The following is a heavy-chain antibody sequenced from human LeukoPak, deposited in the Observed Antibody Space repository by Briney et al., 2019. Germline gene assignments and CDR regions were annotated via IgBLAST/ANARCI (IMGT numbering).Heavy chain of an antibody. V-gene: IGHV4-30-2*01. CDR1: GGSISSGGYY. J-gene: IGHJ4*02. CDR3: ASPYSSANY. Sequence: PSQTLSLTCTVSGGSISSGGYYWSWIRQPPGEGLEWIGYIYHSGSTYYNPSLKSRVTISIDRSKNQFSLKLSSVTAADTAVYYCASPYSSANYWGQGTLVTVSS. CDR2: IYHSGST. D-gene: IGHD6-25*01.